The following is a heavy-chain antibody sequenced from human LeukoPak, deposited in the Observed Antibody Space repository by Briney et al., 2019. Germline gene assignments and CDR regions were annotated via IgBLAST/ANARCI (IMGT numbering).Heavy chain of an antibody. J-gene: IGHJ3*02. CDR1: GFSLSTSGVG. CDR3: AHEHIRLGLAQYYYDQEPAFDI. V-gene: IGHV2-5*01. Sequence: SGPTLVNPTQTLTLTCTFSGFSLSTSGVGVGWIRQPPGKALEWLALIYWNDDKRYSPSLKSRLTITKDTSKNQVVLTMANMDPVDTATYYCAHEHIRLGLAQYYYDQEPAFDIWGQGTMVTVSS. CDR2: IYWNDDK. D-gene: IGHD3-22*01.